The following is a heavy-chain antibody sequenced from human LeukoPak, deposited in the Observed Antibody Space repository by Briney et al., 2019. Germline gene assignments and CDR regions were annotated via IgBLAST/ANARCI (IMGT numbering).Heavy chain of an antibody. D-gene: IGHD1-14*01. J-gene: IGHJ4*02. Sequence: SGGSLRLSCAASGFTFSSYAMSWVRQAPGKGLEWVSAISGSGGSTYYADSVKGRFTISRDNSKNTLYLQMNSLRAEDTAVYYCAKNGLAPRVGRYFDYWGQGTLVTVSS. CDR1: GFTFSSYA. V-gene: IGHV3-23*01. CDR2: ISGSGGST. CDR3: AKNGLAPRVGRYFDY.